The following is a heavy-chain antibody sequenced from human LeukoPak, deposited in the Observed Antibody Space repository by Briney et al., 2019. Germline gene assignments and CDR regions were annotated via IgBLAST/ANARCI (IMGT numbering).Heavy chain of an antibody. Sequence: HPGGSLRLSCAASGFTFSNYLMGWVRQAPGKRPEWVANMNIDGSEKYYADSVKGRFSISRDNARNSVYLQMASLRVEDTAVYYCARDPVEWELLLDYWGQGTLVTVSS. J-gene: IGHJ4*02. CDR1: GFTFSNYL. D-gene: IGHD1-26*01. CDR3: ARDPVEWELLLDY. CDR2: MNIDGSEK. V-gene: IGHV3-7*01.